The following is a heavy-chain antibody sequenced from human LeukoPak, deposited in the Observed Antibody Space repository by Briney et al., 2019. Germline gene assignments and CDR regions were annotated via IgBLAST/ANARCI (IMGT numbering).Heavy chain of an antibody. CDR3: ATHSPIAVAGTLDY. J-gene: IGHJ4*02. CDR1: GYTFTGYY. D-gene: IGHD6-19*01. Sequence: ASVKVSCKASGYTFTGYYMHWVRQAPGQGLEWMGGIIPIFGTANYAQKFQGRVTITADESTSTAYMELSSLRSEDTAVYYCATHSPIAVAGTLDYWGQGTLVTVSS. CDR2: IIPIFGTA. V-gene: IGHV1-69*13.